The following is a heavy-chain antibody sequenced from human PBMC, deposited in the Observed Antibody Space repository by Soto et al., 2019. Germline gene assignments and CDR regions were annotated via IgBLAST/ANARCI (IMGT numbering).Heavy chain of an antibody. CDR1: GYTFTSYD. J-gene: IGHJ3*02. V-gene: IGHV1-8*01. CDR3: ARDGQVKAYYDFWSGPSDAFDI. CDR2: MNPNIGNT. D-gene: IGHD3-3*01. Sequence: ASVKVSCKASGYTFTSYDINWVRQATGQGLEWMGWMNPNIGNTGYAQKFQGRVTMTANTSTSTAYMELSSLRSEDTAVYYCARDGQVKAYYDFWSGPSDAFDIWG.